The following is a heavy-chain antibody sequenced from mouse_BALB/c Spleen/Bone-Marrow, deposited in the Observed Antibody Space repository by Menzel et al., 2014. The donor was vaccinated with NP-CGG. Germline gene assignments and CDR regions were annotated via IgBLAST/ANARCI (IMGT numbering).Heavy chain of an antibody. Sequence: QVHVKQSGAELVKPGASVKLSCKASGYTFTSYYMYWVKQRPGQGLEWIGEINPSNGGTNFNEKFKGKATLTVDKSSSTAYMQLSSLTSEDSAVYYCTRSYYGNYFDVWGAGTTVTVSS. J-gene: IGHJ1*01. V-gene: IGHV1S81*02. D-gene: IGHD2-1*01. CDR2: INPSNGGT. CDR1: GYTFTSYY. CDR3: TRSYYGNYFDV.